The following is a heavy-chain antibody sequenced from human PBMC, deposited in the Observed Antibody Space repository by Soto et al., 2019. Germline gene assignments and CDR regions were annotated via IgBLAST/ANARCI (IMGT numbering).Heavy chain of an antibody. J-gene: IGHJ5*02. D-gene: IGHD6-13*01. CDR1: GFSLSTSGVG. V-gene: IGHV2-5*01. CDR3: AHSEQHLVPNWFDH. CDR2: IYWNDDK. Sequence: SGPTLVNPTQTLTLTCTFSGFSLSTSGVGVGWIRQPPGKALEWLAPIYWNDDKRYSPSLKSRLTITKDTSKNQVVLTMTNMDPVDTATYHCAHSEQHLVPNWFDHWGQGTLVTVSS.